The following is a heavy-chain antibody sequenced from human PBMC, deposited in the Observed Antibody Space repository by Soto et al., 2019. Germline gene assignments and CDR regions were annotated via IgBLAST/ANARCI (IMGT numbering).Heavy chain of an antibody. J-gene: IGHJ6*02. CDR3: ARVSMCSSTSCPYYYYYGMDV. Sequence: ASVKVSCKASGYTFTSYGISWVRQAPGQGLEWMGWINPNSGGTNYAQKFQGWVTMTRDTSISTAYMELSRLRSDDTAVYYCARVSMCSSTSCPYYYYYGMDVWGQGTTVTVSS. D-gene: IGHD2-2*01. CDR1: GYTFTSYG. CDR2: INPNSGGT. V-gene: IGHV1-2*04.